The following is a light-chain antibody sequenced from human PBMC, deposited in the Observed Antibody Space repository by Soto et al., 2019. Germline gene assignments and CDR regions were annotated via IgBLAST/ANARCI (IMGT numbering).Light chain of an antibody. CDR1: QSVSSSY. CDR3: QQYGSSPVT. V-gene: IGKV3-20*01. J-gene: IGKJ2*01. Sequence: EIVLTQSPGTLSLSPGERATLSCRASQSVSSSYLAWYQQKPGQAPRLLIYGASSRATGITDRFSGSGAGTDFTLTIRRLEPEDFAVCYCQQYGSSPVTFGQGTKLEIK. CDR2: GAS.